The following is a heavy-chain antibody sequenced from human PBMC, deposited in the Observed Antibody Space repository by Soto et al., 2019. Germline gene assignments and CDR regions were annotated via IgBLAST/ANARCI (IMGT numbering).Heavy chain of an antibody. D-gene: IGHD2-15*01. CDR2: ISSSGGST. CDR1: GFTFSRYA. Sequence: GSLRLSCAASGFTFSRYAMSWVRQAPGKGLEWFSAISSSGGSTYYADSVKGRFTISRDNSKNTLYLQMDSLRAEDTAVYYCAKLWDIVVGVAALRXWGQGTLVTVSX. CDR3: AKLWDIVVGVAALRX. J-gene: IGHJ4*02. V-gene: IGHV3-23*01.